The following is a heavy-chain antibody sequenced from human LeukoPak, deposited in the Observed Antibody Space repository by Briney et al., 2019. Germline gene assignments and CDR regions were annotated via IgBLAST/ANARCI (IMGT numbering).Heavy chain of an antibody. J-gene: IGHJ4*02. Sequence: SETLSLTCTVSGGSISSYYWSWIRQPPGKGLEWIGYIYYSGSTNYNPSLKSRVTISVDTSKNQFSLKLSSVTAADTAVYYCARQDYYDGSGYYDYWGQGTLVTVSS. CDR1: GGSISSYY. D-gene: IGHD3-22*01. CDR3: ARQDYYDGSGYYDY. CDR2: IYYSGST. V-gene: IGHV4-59*01.